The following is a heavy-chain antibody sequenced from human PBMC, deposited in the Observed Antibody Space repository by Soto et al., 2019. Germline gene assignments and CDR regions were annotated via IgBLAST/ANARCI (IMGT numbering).Heavy chain of an antibody. V-gene: IGHV3-30*18. J-gene: IGHJ3*02. CDR1: GFTFSNYG. CDR3: AKDLGSGSYLFSAFDI. CDR2: ISYDGSNK. Sequence: GGSLRLSCAASGFTFSNYGMHWVRQAPGKGLEWVAVISYDGSNKYYADSVKGRFTISRDNSKNTLYLQMNSLRAEDTAVYYCAKDLGSGSYLFSAFDIWGRGTMVTVS. D-gene: IGHD1-26*01.